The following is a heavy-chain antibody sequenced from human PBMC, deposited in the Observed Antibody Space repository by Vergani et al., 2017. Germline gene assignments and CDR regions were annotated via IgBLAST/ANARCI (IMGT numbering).Heavy chain of an antibody. D-gene: IGHD3-22*01. CDR3: AREQKYYYDSSGYYYEGGFDY. V-gene: IGHV3-21*01. CDR1: GFTFSSYS. Sequence: EVQLVESGGGLVKPGGSLRLSCAASGFTFSSYSMDWVRQAPGKGLEWVSSISSSSSYIYYADSVKGRFTISRDNAKNSLYLQMNSLRAEDTAVYYCAREQKYYYDSSGYYYEGGFDYWGQGTLVTVSS. J-gene: IGHJ4*02. CDR2: ISSSSSYI.